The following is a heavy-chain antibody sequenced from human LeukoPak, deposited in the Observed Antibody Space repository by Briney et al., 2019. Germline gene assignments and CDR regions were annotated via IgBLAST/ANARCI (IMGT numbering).Heavy chain of an antibody. CDR1: GFTFSSYW. J-gene: IGHJ5*02. Sequence: GGSLRLSCAASGFTFSSYWMHWVRQAPGKGLVWVSRINSDGSSTSYADSVKGRFTISRDNAKNTLYLQMNSLRAGDTAVYYCARDGDFWSGGWFDPWGQGTLVTVSS. CDR2: INSDGSST. D-gene: IGHD3-3*01. V-gene: IGHV3-74*01. CDR3: ARDGDFWSGGWFDP.